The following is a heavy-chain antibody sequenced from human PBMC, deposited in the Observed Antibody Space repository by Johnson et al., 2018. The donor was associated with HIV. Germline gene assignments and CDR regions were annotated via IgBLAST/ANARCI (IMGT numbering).Heavy chain of an antibody. CDR2: INVDGSET. D-gene: IGHD1-14*01. V-gene: IGHV3-7*03. J-gene: IGHJ3*02. Sequence: VQLVESGGGLVQPGGSLRLSCAASGFTFSSFWITWVRQTPGKGLEWVANINVDGSETYYVDSVKGRFTVSRDNVNNSVFLLLNSLRVEDTAVYFCARAHLVFPKNPFDIWGQGTVVTVS. CDR1: GFTFSSFW. CDR3: ARAHLVFPKNPFDI.